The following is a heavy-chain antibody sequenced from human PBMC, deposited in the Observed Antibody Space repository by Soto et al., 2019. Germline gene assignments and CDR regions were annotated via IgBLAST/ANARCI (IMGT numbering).Heavy chain of an antibody. Sequence: SVKVSCKASGGTFSSYAISWVRQAPGQGLEWMGGIIPIFGTANYAQKFQGRVTITADESTSTAYMELSSLRSEDTAVYYCATKWSGYHQRHYYSGMDVWGQGTTVTVSS. CDR1: GGTFSSYA. D-gene: IGHD3-3*01. V-gene: IGHV1-69*13. CDR3: ATKWSGYHQRHYYSGMDV. CDR2: IIPIFGTA. J-gene: IGHJ6*02.